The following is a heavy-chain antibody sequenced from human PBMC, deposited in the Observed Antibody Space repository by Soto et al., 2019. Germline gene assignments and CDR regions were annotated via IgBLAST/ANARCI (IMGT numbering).Heavy chain of an antibody. CDR3: AKDWNYYGSGYYFDY. V-gene: IGHV3-9*01. Sequence: PGGSLRLSCAASGFTFDDYAMHWVRQAPGKGLEWVSGISWNSGSIGYADSVKGRFTISRDNAKNSLYLQMNSLRAEDTALYYCAKDWNYYGSGYYFDYWGQGTLVTVSS. D-gene: IGHD3-10*01. J-gene: IGHJ4*02. CDR2: ISWNSGSI. CDR1: GFTFDDYA.